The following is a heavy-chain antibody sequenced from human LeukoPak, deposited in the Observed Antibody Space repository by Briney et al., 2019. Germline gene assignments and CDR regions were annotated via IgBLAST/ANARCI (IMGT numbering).Heavy chain of an antibody. J-gene: IGHJ4*02. D-gene: IGHD3-10*01. CDR3: VREDYGSGSEAY. CDR2: ISGRSTYI. Sequence: GGSLRLSYAASGFTFSTYSMNWLRLAPGKGLEWVSSISGRSTYIYYADSVKGRFTISRDNADNSLYLQMNSLRAEDTAVYYCVREDYGSGSEAYWGQGTLVTVSS. V-gene: IGHV3-21*01. CDR1: GFTFSTYS.